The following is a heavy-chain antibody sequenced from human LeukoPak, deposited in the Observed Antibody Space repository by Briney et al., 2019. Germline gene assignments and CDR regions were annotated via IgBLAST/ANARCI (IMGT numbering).Heavy chain of an antibody. CDR2: LYSDGRT. CDR3: ARGGGYYPIDY. J-gene: IGHJ4*02. V-gene: IGHV3-53*01. Sequence: EWVSVLYSDGRTYYADSVKGRFTISRGTSKNTLYLQVNSLRAEDTAVYYCARGGGYYPIDYWGQGTLVTVSS. D-gene: IGHD2-15*01.